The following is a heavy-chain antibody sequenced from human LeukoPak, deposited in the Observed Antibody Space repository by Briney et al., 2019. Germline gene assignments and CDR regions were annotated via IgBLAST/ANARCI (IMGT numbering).Heavy chain of an antibody. CDR3: ARARTGGWSPGVVDY. J-gene: IGHJ4*02. Sequence: GGSLRLSCAASGFTFSSYSMNWVRQAPGKGLEWVSSISSSNSYRYYADSVKGPFTNSRDNAKNSLYLQMNSLKAEDTAVYYCARARTGGWSPGVVDYWGQGTLVTVSS. CDR1: GFTFSSYS. CDR2: ISSSNSYR. D-gene: IGHD6-19*01. V-gene: IGHV3-21*01.